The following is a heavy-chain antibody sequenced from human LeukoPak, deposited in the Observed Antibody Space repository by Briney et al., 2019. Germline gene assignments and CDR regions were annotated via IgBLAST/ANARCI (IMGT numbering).Heavy chain of an antibody. D-gene: IGHD3-3*01. J-gene: IGHJ3*02. Sequence: PSETLSLTCAVSRGSISTSNWWSWVRQPPGKGLEWIGEIYHSGSTNYNPSLKSRVTISVDKSKNQFSLKLSSVTAADTAVYYCARDLLETYDFWSGYYNHPHLYDAFDIWGQGTMVTVSS. CDR1: RGSISTSNW. V-gene: IGHV4-4*02. CDR3: ARDLLETYDFWSGYYNHPHLYDAFDI. CDR2: IYHSGST.